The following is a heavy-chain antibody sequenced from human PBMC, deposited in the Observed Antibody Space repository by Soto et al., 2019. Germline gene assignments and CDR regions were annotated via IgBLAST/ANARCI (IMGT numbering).Heavy chain of an antibody. D-gene: IGHD6-19*01. V-gene: IGHV3-23*01. J-gene: IGHJ4*02. CDR2: ISGSGDNT. CDR1: GFTFSSYV. CDR3: AISVRTAVAGTDY. Sequence: GGSLRLSCAASGFTFSSYVMSWVRQAPGKGLEWVSTISGSGDNTYYADSVKGRFTISRDNSKNTLDLQMNSLRAEDTAVYYCAISVRTAVAGTDYWGQGTLVTVSS.